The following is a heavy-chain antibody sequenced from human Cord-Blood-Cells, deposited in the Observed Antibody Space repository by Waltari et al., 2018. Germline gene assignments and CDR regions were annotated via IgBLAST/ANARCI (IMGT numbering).Heavy chain of an antibody. D-gene: IGHD7-27*01. CDR2: INAGNGNT. CDR1: GYTFTSYA. CDR3: ARQTGAVYWYFDL. Sequence: QVQLVQSGAEVKKPGASVKVSCKASGYTFTSYAMHWVRQAPGQRLEWMGWINAGNGNTKYSQKFQGRVTITRDTSASTAYMELSSLRSEDTAVYYCARQTGAVYWYFDLWGRGTLVTVSS. V-gene: IGHV1-3*01. J-gene: IGHJ2*01.